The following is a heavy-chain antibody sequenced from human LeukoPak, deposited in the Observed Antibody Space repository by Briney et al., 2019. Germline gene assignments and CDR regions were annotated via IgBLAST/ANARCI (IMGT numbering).Heavy chain of an antibody. Sequence: GGSLRLSCAASGFTFSSYWMSWVRKAPGKGLEWVANIKQDGSEKYYVDSVKGRFTISRDNAKNSLYLQMNSLRAEDTAVYYRAREGDYYDSSGYQLFFDYWGQGTLVTVSS. CDR1: GFTFSSYW. CDR2: IKQDGSEK. V-gene: IGHV3-7*01. D-gene: IGHD3-22*01. CDR3: AREGDYYDSSGYQLFFDY. J-gene: IGHJ4*02.